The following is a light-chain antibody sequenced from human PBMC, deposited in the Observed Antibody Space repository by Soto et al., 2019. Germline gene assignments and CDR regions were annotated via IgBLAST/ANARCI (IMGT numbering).Light chain of an antibody. Sequence: DIQMTQSPSSLSASVGDRFTITCQASQDIGNFFAWYQQKPGKVPKLLIYAASTLQSGVPSRFSGSGSGTDFTLTISSLQPEDVATYYCQNYDSSPWTFGQGTKVDIK. V-gene: IGKV1-27*01. J-gene: IGKJ1*01. CDR3: QNYDSSPWT. CDR2: AAS. CDR1: QDIGNF.